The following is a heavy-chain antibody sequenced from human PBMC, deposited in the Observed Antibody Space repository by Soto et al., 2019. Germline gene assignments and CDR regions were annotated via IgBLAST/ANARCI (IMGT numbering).Heavy chain of an antibody. D-gene: IGHD6-13*01. V-gene: IGHV3-30-3*01. CDR1: GFTFSSYA. Sequence: QVQLVASGGGVVQPGRSLRLSCAASGFTFSSYAMHWVRQAPGKGLEWVAVISYDGSNKYYADSVKGRFTISRDNSKNTLYLQMNSLRAEDTAVYYCARGNLHIAAAGIDYWGQGTLVTVSS. CDR3: ARGNLHIAAAGIDY. J-gene: IGHJ4*02. CDR2: ISYDGSNK.